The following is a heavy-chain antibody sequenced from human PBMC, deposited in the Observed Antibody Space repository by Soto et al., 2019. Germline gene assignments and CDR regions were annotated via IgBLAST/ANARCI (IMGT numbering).Heavy chain of an antibody. CDR3: SCGSSPLFDP. D-gene: IGHD2-2*01. CDR1: GFTFRAYA. CDR2: ISAGGGSP. Sequence: GESLKISCAASGFTFRAYAMNWVRQAPGKGLEWVSSISAGGGSPYYADSVKGRFTISRDTSTNTLYLQLNSLRADDSAIYYCSCGSSPLFDPWGQGTLVTVSS. V-gene: IGHV3-23*01. J-gene: IGHJ5*02.